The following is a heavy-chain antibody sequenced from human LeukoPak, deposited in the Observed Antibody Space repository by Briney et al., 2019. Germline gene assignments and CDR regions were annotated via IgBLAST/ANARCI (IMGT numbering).Heavy chain of an antibody. CDR3: ARAVDTAMVGRLQFDY. D-gene: IGHD5-18*01. Sequence: AETLSLTCAVYGLSFSGYYWSWIRQPPGKGLEWIWEINHSGSTNYNPSLKSRVTISVDTSKNRFSLKLSSVDAADTAVYYCARAVDTAMVGRLQFDYWGQGTLVTVSS. V-gene: IGHV4-34*01. J-gene: IGHJ4*02. CDR1: GLSFSGYY. CDR2: INHSGST.